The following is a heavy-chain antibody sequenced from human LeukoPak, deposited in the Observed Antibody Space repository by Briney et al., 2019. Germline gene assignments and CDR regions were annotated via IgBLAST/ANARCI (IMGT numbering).Heavy chain of an antibody. CDR3: QVGYCSSTSCSEVYYYGMDV. J-gene: IGHJ6*02. D-gene: IGHD2-2*01. CDR1: GYTLTELS. CDR2: FDPEDGET. Sequence: ASVKVSCKVSGYTLTELSMHWVRQAPGKGLEWMGGFDPEDGETIYAQKFQGRVTMTEDTSTDTAYMELSSLRSEDTAVYYCQVGYCSSTSCSEVYYYGMDVWGQGTTVTVSS. V-gene: IGHV1-24*01.